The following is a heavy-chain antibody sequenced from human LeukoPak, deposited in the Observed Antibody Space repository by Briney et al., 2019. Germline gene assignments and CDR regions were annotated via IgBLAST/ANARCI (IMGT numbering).Heavy chain of an antibody. CDR2: IYHSGST. D-gene: IGHD2-2*01. Sequence: SETLSLTCAVSGYSISSGRYWGWIRQPPGKGLEWIGSIYHSGSTYYNPSLKSRVTISVDTSKNQFSPNLRSVTAADTAVYYCARSLSTAGIDYWGQGTLVTVSS. J-gene: IGHJ4*02. CDR1: GYSISSGRY. V-gene: IGHV4-38-2*01. CDR3: ARSLSTAGIDY.